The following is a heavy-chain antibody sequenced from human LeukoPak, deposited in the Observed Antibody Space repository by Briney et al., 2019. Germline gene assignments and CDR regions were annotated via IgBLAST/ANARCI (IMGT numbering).Heavy chain of an antibody. CDR3: ARDGHSGSYFDY. J-gene: IGHJ4*02. D-gene: IGHD1-26*01. CDR1: GFSFSNYT. CDR2: ISGAGSFL. Sequence: GGSLRLSCAASGFSFSNYTMNWVRQAPGKGLEWVSSISGAGSFLYYTDSTKGRFTISRDNSKNTLYLQMNSLRAEDTAVYYCARDGHSGSYFDYWGQGTLVTVSS. V-gene: IGHV3-21*01.